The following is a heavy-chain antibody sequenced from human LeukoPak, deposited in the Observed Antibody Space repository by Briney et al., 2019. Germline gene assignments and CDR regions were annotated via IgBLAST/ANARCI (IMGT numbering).Heavy chain of an antibody. J-gene: IGHJ6*02. CDR1: GLTFSSYA. D-gene: IGHD6-13*01. CDR2: ITGSIFGT. Sequence: PGGSLRLSCVVSGLTFSSYAMTWVRQAPGKSLEWVSAITGSIFGTYYADSVKGRFTTSRDNAKNTLYLQMNSLRAEDTALYYCTRVQAGRAGLMDVWGRGTTVTVSS. V-gene: IGHV3-23*01. CDR3: TRVQAGRAGLMDV.